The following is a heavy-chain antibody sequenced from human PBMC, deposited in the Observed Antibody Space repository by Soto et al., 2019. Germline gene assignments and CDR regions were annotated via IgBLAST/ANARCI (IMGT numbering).Heavy chain of an antibody. Sequence: ASVKVSCKASGYTFTSYYMHWVRQAPGQGLEWMGIINPSGGSTSYAQKFQGRVTMTRDTSTSTVYMELSSLRSEDTAVYYCARDLLDSSGWDYRSPSSGFDYWGQGTLVTVSS. V-gene: IGHV1-46*01. D-gene: IGHD6-19*01. CDR1: GYTFTSYY. J-gene: IGHJ4*02. CDR3: ARDLLDSSGWDYRSPSSGFDY. CDR2: INPSGGST.